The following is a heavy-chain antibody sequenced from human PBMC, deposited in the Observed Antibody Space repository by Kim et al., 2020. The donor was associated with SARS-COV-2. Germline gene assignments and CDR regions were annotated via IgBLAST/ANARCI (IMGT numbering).Heavy chain of an antibody. D-gene: IGHD5-12*01. CDR1: GFTFSNAW. J-gene: IGHJ4*02. V-gene: IGHV3-15*01. CDR2: IKSKTDGGTT. Sequence: GGSLRLSCAASGFTFSNAWMSWVRQAPGKGLEWVGRIKSKTDGGTTDYAAPVKGRFTISRDDSKNTLYLQMNSLKTEDTAVYYCTTGGLTVRGYSGYDNYFDYWGQGTLVTVSS. CDR3: TTGGLTVRGYSGYDNYFDY.